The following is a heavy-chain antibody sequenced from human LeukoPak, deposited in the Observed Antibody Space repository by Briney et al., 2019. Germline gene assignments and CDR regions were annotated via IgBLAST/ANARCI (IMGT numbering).Heavy chain of an antibody. V-gene: IGHV1-24*01. Sequence: ASVKVSCKVSGYTLTELSTHWVRQAPGKGLEWMGGFDPEDGETIYAQKFQGRVTMTEDTSSDTAYMELSSLRSEDTAVYYCATALAAALDAFDIWGQGTMVTVSS. CDR3: ATALAAALDAFDI. CDR2: FDPEDGET. CDR1: GYTLTELS. D-gene: IGHD6-13*01. J-gene: IGHJ3*02.